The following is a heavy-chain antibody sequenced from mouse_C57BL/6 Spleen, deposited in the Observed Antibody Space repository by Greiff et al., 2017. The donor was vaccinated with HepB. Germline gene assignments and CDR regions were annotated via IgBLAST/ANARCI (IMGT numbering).Heavy chain of an antibody. CDR1: GYSITSGYY. Sequence: EVQLVESGPGLVKPSQSLSLTCSVTGYSITSGYYWNWIRQFPGNKLEWMGYISYDGSNNYNPSLKNRISITRDTSKNQFFLKLNSVTTEDTATYYCARDDIGNYWYFDVWGTGTTVTVSS. V-gene: IGHV3-6*01. CDR3: ARDDIGNYWYFDV. D-gene: IGHD2-1*01. J-gene: IGHJ1*03. CDR2: ISYDGSN.